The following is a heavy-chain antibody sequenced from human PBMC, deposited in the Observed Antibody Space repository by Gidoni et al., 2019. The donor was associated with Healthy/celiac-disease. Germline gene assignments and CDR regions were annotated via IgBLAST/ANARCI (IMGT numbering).Heavy chain of an antibody. CDR3: ARVEGAPTPNWFDP. CDR2: IYYSGST. V-gene: IGHV4-59*01. J-gene: IGHJ5*02. CDR1: GCSISSYY. Sequence: QVQLQESGPGLVKPSETLSLTCTVSGCSISSYYWSWIRQPPGKGLEWIGYIYYSGSTNYNPSLKSRVTISVDTSKNQFSLKLSSVTAADTAVYYCARVEGAPTPNWFDPWGQGTLVTVSS.